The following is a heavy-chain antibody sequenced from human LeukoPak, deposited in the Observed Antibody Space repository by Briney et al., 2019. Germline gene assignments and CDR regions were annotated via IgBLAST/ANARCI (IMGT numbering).Heavy chain of an antibody. J-gene: IGHJ5*02. V-gene: IGHV3-53*01. CDR1: GFTFDDYG. D-gene: IGHD2/OR15-2a*01. Sequence: GGSLRLSCAASGFTFDDYGMSWVRQAPGKGLEWVSVIYSGGSTYYADSVKGRFTISRDNSKNTLYLQMNSLRAEDTAVYYCARASRRSMPFDPWGQGTLVTVSS. CDR3: ARASRRSMPFDP. CDR2: IYSGGST.